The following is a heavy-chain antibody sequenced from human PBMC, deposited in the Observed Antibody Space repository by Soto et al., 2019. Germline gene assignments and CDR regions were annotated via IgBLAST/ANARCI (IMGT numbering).Heavy chain of an antibody. CDR1: GFTFSSYG. CDR2: IWYDGSNK. D-gene: IGHD6-13*01. Sequence: QVQLVESGGGVVQPGRSLRLSCAASGFTFSSYGMHWVRQAPGKGLEWVAVIWYDGSNKHYADSVKGRFTISRDNSKNTLYLQMNSLRAEDTAVYYCAREIAAAGNDYWGQGTLVTVSS. V-gene: IGHV3-33*01. J-gene: IGHJ4*02. CDR3: AREIAAAGNDY.